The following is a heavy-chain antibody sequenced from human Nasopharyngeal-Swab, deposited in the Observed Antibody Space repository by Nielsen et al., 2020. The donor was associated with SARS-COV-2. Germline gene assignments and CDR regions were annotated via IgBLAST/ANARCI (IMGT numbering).Heavy chain of an antibody. J-gene: IGHJ3*02. V-gene: IGHV1-18*01. Sequence: ASVKVSCKASGYTFTSYGISWVRQAPGQGLEWMGWISAYNGNTNYAQKLQGRVTMTTDTSTSTAYMELRSLRSDDTAVYYCASCGSTSFFDAFDIWGQGTMVTVSS. CDR2: ISAYNGNT. D-gene: IGHD2-2*01. CDR1: GYTFTSYG. CDR3: ASCGSTSFFDAFDI.